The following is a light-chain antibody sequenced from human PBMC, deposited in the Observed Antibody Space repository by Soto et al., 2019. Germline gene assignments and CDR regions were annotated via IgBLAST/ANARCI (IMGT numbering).Light chain of an antibody. CDR3: SSYTSSITRV. Sequence: QSALTQPASVSGSPGQSITISCTGTSSDVGGYNYVSWYQQHPGKAPKLMIYEVSNRPSGVSNRFSGSKSGNTASLTISGLQAEYDADYYCSSYTSSITRVFGGGTKLTVL. J-gene: IGLJ3*02. CDR1: SSDVGGYNY. V-gene: IGLV2-14*01. CDR2: EVS.